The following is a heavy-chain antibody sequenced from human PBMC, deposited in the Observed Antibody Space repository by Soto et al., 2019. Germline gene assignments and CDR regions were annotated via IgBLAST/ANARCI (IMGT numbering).Heavy chain of an antibody. CDR1: GGSMNSHDYY. Sequence: QQQLQESGPGLVKPSQTLSLTCTASGGSMNSHDYYWSWIRQPPGKGLEWIGYIHNSGSTYYNPSLKSRLTISSDMSKNQFSLRLNSVTAADTALYFCARGEVRGPFDIWGQGTKVTVSS. V-gene: IGHV4-30-4*01. J-gene: IGHJ3*02. D-gene: IGHD3-10*01. CDR2: IHNSGST. CDR3: ARGEVRGPFDI.